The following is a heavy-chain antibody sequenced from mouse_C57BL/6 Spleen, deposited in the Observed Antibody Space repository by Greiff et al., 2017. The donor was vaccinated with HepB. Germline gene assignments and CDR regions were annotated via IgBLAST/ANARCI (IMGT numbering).Heavy chain of an antibody. CDR1: GYTFTSYW. V-gene: IGHV1-64*01. Sequence: VQLQQPGAELVKPGASVKLSCKASGYTFTSYWMHWVKQRPGQGLEWIGMIHPNSGSTNYNEKFKSKATLTVDKSSSTAYMQLSSLTSEDSAVYYCARGIDGYYGQPMDYWGQGTSVTVSS. CDR3: ARGIDGYYGQPMDY. CDR2: IHPNSGST. D-gene: IGHD2-3*01. J-gene: IGHJ4*01.